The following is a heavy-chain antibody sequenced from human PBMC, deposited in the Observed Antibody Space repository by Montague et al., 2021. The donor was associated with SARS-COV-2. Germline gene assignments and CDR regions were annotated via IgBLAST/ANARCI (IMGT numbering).Heavy chain of an antibody. CDR1: GGSVSSGSYY. D-gene: IGHD3-22*01. J-gene: IGHJ6*02. CDR2: IYTSGSS. V-gene: IGHV4-61*02. Sequence: TLSLTCTVSGGSVSSGSYYWSWIRQPAGKGLEWIGCIYTSGSSNYNPSLKSRVTISVDTSKNQFSLKVSSVTAAGTAVYYCARERSADYYDGSGYHSYKYGMDVWGQGTTVTVSS. CDR3: ARERSADYYDGSGYHSYKYGMDV.